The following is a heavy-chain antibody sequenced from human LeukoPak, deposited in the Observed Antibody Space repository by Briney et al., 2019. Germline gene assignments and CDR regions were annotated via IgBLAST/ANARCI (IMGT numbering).Heavy chain of an antibody. Sequence: PSQTLSLTCTVSGGSISSGSYYWSWIRQPAGKGLEWIGRIYTSGSTNYNPSLKSRVTMSVDTSRNQFSLKLSSVTAADTAVYYCARDIDTGGYCTHGLCYTPFYFDSWGQGTLVTVSS. CDR2: IYTSGST. CDR3: ARDIDTGGYCTHGLCYTPFYFDS. V-gene: IGHV4-61*02. J-gene: IGHJ4*02. CDR1: GGSISSGSYY. D-gene: IGHD2-8*01.